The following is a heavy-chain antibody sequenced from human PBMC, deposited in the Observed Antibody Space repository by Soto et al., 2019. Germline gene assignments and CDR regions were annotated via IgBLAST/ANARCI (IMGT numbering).Heavy chain of an antibody. Sequence: GGSLRLSCAASGFTFSSYGMHWVRQAPGKGLEWVAVISYDGSNKYYADSVKGRFTISRDNSKNTLYLQMNSLRAEDTAVYYCAKDHLYDILTGAFDYWGQGTLVTVSS. CDR2: ISYDGSNK. V-gene: IGHV3-30*18. D-gene: IGHD3-9*01. CDR1: GFTFSSYG. CDR3: AKDHLYDILTGAFDY. J-gene: IGHJ4*02.